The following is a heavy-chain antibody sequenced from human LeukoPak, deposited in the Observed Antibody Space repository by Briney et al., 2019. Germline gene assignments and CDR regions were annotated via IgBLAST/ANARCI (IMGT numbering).Heavy chain of an antibody. CDR3: ARAAVTYDAFDI. J-gene: IGHJ3*02. V-gene: IGHV1-2*02. Sequence: ASVKVSCKASGYTFTDYLMHWVRRAPGEGLEWMAWIHPNTGGTKYAQKFQGRVTVTRDTSMDTAHMELGRLRSDDTAVYYCARAAVTYDAFDIWGQGTMVTVSS. CDR2: IHPNTGGT. CDR1: GYTFTDYL. D-gene: IGHD4-17*01.